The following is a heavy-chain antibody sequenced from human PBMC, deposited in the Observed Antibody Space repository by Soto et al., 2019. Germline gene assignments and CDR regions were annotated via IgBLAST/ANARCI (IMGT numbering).Heavy chain of an antibody. Sequence: GGSLRLSCAASGFTFSSYGMHWVRQAPGKGLEWVAVISYDGSNKYYADSVKGRCTISRDNSKNTLYLQMNSLRAEDTAVYYCAKDCPRSSGSLDYWGQGTLVTVSS. CDR1: GFTFSSYG. D-gene: IGHD1-26*01. V-gene: IGHV3-30*18. CDR2: ISYDGSNK. CDR3: AKDCPRSSGSLDY. J-gene: IGHJ4*02.